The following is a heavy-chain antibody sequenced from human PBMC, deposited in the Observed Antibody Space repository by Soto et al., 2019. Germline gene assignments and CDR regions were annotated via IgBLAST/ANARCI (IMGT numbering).Heavy chain of an antibody. D-gene: IGHD4-17*01. CDR3: ARHVPHAYGDHKSWFGP. J-gene: IGHJ5*02. Sequence: PSETLSLTCTVSGGSISSNRYYWGWIRQPPGKGLEWIGSIFCSGNTDYNSSLKSRVTISVDTSKNQFSLRLSSVTAADPAVYYCARHVPHAYGDHKSWFGPWGQGTLVTVSS. CDR1: GGSISSNRYY. V-gene: IGHV4-39*01. CDR2: IFCSGNT.